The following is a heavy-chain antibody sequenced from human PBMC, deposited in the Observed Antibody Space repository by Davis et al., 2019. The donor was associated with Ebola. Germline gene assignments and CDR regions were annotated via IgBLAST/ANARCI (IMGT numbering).Heavy chain of an antibody. V-gene: IGHV3-23*01. CDR3: ARGGDSSVWYARFDY. CDR1: GFSFNSNA. D-gene: IGHD6-13*01. Sequence: GGSLRLSCAASGFSFNSNAMSWVRQAPGKGLEWVSAISGGGVSTYQADSVKGRFIISRDSAKSSVSLQLNSLRDDDTAVYYCARGGDSSVWYARFDYWGQGILVTVSS. CDR2: ISGGGVST. J-gene: IGHJ4*02.